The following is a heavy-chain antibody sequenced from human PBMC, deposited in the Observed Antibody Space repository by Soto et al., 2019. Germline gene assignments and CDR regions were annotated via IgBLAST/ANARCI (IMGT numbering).Heavy chain of an antibody. CDR2: IWHDGSNK. CDR1: GFTFSSYA. V-gene: IGHV3-33*01. CDR3: ARGVAADVYAFDI. J-gene: IGHJ3*02. D-gene: IGHD6-13*01. Sequence: QVHLVESGGGVVQPGGSLTLSCAASGFTFSSYAIHWVRQAPGKGLEWVSVIWHDGSNKIYADSVKGRFTISRDNSKNTLYLQMNSLRAEDTAIYYWARGVAADVYAFDIWGQGTMVTVSS.